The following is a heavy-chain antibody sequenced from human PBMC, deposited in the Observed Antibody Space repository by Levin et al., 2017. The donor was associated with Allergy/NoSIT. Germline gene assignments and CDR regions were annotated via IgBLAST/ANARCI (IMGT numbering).Heavy chain of an antibody. Sequence: SQTLSLTCTVSGGSVSSGSYYWSWIRQPPGKGLEWIGYIYYSGSTNYNPSLKSRVTISVDTSKNQFSLKLSSVTAADTAVYYCARDGGYSSGWYPFDPWGQGTLVTVSS. D-gene: IGHD6-19*01. V-gene: IGHV4-61*01. CDR2: IYYSGST. CDR1: GGSVSSGSYY. CDR3: ARDGGYSSGWYPFDP. J-gene: IGHJ5*02.